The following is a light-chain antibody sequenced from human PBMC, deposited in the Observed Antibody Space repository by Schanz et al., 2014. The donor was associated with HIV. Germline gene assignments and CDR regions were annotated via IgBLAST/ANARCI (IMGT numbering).Light chain of an antibody. CDR1: SSNIGADYD. CDR2: DNT. Sequence: QSVLAQPPSVSGAPGQRVTISCTGSSSNIGADYDVHWYQFPPGAAPKLLIFDNTNRPSGVSARFSGSRSGSSASLAISGLQAEDEADYFCQSFDSSLNGVIFGGGTKLTVL. J-gene: IGLJ2*01. V-gene: IGLV1-40*01. CDR3: QSFDSSLNGVI.